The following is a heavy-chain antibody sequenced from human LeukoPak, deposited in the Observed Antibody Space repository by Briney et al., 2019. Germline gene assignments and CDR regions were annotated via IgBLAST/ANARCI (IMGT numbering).Heavy chain of an antibody. Sequence: SQTLSLTFAISGDSGFRNSVAWNWIRQSPSRGLELMGRKYYWFKWYNDYAESVKSRINIKPDTPKNQFSLQLNSVTPEDTAVYYCARDQAGLDYWGQGTLVTVSS. D-gene: IGHD6-13*01. V-gene: IGHV6-1*01. CDR1: GDSGFRNSVA. CDR2: KYYWFKWYN. J-gene: IGHJ4*02. CDR3: ARDQAGLDY.